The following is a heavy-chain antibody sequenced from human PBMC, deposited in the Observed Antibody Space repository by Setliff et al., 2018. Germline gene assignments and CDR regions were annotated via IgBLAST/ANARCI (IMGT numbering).Heavy chain of an antibody. CDR2: VYYSGYT. Sequence: SETLSLTCTVSGGSVSSASHYWGWIRQAPGKGMEWIRSVYYSGYTYYKPSLQSRVTMSVDTSKNQFSLKLTSVTAADTAVCYCRVWVDMIEVDSWAQGTLVTVSS. CDR1: GGSVSSASHY. V-gene: IGHV4-39*01. D-gene: IGHD3-22*01. J-gene: IGHJ4*02. CDR3: RVWVDMIEVDS.